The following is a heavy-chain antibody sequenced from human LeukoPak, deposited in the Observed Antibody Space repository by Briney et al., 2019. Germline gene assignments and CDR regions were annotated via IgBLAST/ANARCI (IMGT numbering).Heavy chain of an antibody. D-gene: IGHD6-19*01. J-gene: IGHJ1*01. CDR3: AKDISSGWPRTGNQH. Sequence: GGSLRLSCAASGFTFDDYAMHWVRQAPGKGLEWVSGISWNSGSIGYADSVKGRFTISRDNAKNSLYLQMNSLRAEDTVLYYCAKDISSGWPRTGNQHWGQGTLVTVSS. CDR1: GFTFDDYA. V-gene: IGHV3-9*01. CDR2: ISWNSGSI.